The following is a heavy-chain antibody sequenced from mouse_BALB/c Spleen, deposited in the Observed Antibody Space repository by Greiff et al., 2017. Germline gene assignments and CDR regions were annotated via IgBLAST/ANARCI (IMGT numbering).Heavy chain of an antibody. V-gene: IGHV2-2*02. CDR1: GFSLTSYG. D-gene: IGHD2-14*01. CDR3: ARKDRYEYYYAMDY. Sequence: QVQLKQSGPGLVQPSQSLSITCTVSGFSLTSYGVHWVRQSPGKGLEWLGVIWSGGSTDYNAAFITRLSISKDNSKSQVFFKMNRLQANDTAIYYGARKDRYEYYYAMDYWGQGTSVTVSS. J-gene: IGHJ4*01. CDR2: IWSGGST.